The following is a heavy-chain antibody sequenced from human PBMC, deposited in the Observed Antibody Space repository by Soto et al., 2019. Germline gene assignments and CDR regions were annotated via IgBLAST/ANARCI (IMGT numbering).Heavy chain of an antibody. CDR3: ASQGYCISTSCPNYYYGMDV. CDR1: GGTFSSYA. CDR2: IIPMFGTA. V-gene: IGHV1-69*13. J-gene: IGHJ6*02. D-gene: IGHD2-2*01. Sequence: GASVKVSCKASGGTFSSYAISWVRQATGQGLEWMGGIIPMFGTADYAQKFQGRVTITADESTSTAYMELSSLRSEDTAVYYCASQGYCISTSCPNYYYGMDVWGQGTTVTVSS.